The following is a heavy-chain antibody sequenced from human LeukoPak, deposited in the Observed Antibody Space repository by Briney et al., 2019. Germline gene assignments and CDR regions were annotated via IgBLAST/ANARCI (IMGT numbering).Heavy chain of an antibody. J-gene: IGHJ4*02. CDR2: IYYSGST. CDR1: GGSISSYY. Sequence: SETLSLTCTVSGGSISSYYWSWTRQPPGKGLEWIGYIYYSGSTYYNPSLKSRVTISVDTSKNQFSLKLSSVTAADTAVYYCARDLKGQQLVSDWGQGTLVTVFS. CDR3: ARDLKGQQLVSD. D-gene: IGHD6-13*01. V-gene: IGHV4-59*12.